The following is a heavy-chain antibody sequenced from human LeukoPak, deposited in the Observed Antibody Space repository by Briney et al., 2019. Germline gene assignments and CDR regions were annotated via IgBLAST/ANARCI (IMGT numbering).Heavy chain of an antibody. V-gene: IGHV4-4*07. D-gene: IGHD1-26*01. Sequence: SETLSLTCSVSGVSISSYYWSWIRQPAGKGLEWIGRIYTSGSTNYNPSLKSRVTISVDKSKNQFSLKLSSVTAADTAVYYCARGLVGTTGEQNWFDPWGQGTLVTVSS. CDR1: GVSISSYY. CDR2: IYTSGST. CDR3: ARGLVGTTGEQNWFDP. J-gene: IGHJ5*02.